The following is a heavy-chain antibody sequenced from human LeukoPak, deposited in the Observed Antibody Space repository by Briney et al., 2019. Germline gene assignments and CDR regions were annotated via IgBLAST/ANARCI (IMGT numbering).Heavy chain of an antibody. V-gene: IGHV3-30*02. D-gene: IGHD5-18*01. Sequence: GGSLRLSCAASEFTFSSYGMHWVRQAPGKGLEWVAFIRYDGSNKYYADSVKGRFTISRDNSKNTLYLQMNSLRADDTAVYYCAKHRGYSYDNDALDIWGQGTMVTVSS. CDR1: EFTFSSYG. CDR2: IRYDGSNK. J-gene: IGHJ3*02. CDR3: AKHRGYSYDNDALDI.